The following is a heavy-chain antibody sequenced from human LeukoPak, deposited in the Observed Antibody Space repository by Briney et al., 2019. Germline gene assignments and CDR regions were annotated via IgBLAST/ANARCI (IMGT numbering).Heavy chain of an antibody. J-gene: IGHJ4*02. V-gene: IGHV1-18*01. Sequence: ASVQVSCQASGYIFTSQGVSWVGQPAGQGREWMGWISAYNGNTNYAQKLQGRVTMTTDTSTSTAYMELRSLRSDDTAVYYCAREIGYSSSWDFDYWGQGTLVTVSS. D-gene: IGHD6-13*01. CDR1: GYIFTSQG. CDR3: AREIGYSSSWDFDY. CDR2: ISAYNGNT.